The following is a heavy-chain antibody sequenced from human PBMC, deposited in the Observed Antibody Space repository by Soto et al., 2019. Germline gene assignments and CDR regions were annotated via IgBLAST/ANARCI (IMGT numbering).Heavy chain of an antibody. CDR1: GFSLSTSGVG. CDR2: IYGDDDT. V-gene: IGHV2-5*02. Sequence: QITLKESGPTLVKPTQTLTLTCTFSGFSLSTSGVGVGWIHQPPGKALEWLALIYGDDDTRYTPSLKSRLTIPKDTSKNQVVLRMTNMDPVDTATYYCAHTWEWELLGYWGQGTQVTASS. D-gene: IGHD1-26*01. CDR3: AHTWEWELLGY. J-gene: IGHJ4*02.